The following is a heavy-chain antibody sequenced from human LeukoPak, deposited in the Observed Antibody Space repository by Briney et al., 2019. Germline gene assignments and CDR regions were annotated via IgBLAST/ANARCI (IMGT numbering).Heavy chain of an antibody. CDR1: GGSFSGYY. D-gene: IGHD5-18*01. J-gene: IGHJ6*02. Sequence: SETLSLTCAVYGGSFSGYYWSWIRQPPGKGLEWIGEINHSGSTNYNPSLKSRVTISVDTSKNQFSLKVSSVTAADTAVYYCARGNSAAMAYYYYGMDVWGQGTTVTVSS. V-gene: IGHV4-34*01. CDR3: ARGNSAAMAYYYYGMDV. CDR2: INHSGST.